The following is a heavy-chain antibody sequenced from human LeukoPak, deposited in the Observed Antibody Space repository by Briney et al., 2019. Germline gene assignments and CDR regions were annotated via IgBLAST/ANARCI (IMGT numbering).Heavy chain of an antibody. D-gene: IGHD3-10*01. Sequence: NPSETLSLTCTVSGGSISSYYWSWIRQPPGKGLEWIGYIYYSGSTNYNPSLKSRVTISVDTSKNQFSLKLSSVTAADTAVYYCARVPLTMVRGVITNWFDPWGQGTLVTVSS. CDR1: GGSISSYY. CDR2: IYYSGST. CDR3: ARVPLTMVRGVITNWFDP. V-gene: IGHV4-59*08. J-gene: IGHJ5*02.